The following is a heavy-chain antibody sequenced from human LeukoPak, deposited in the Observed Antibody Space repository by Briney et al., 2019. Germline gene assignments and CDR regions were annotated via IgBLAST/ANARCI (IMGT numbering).Heavy chain of an antibody. CDR1: GFTFSSYA. CDR2: ISGSGGST. J-gene: IGHJ5*02. CDR3: AKVLGYCANGVCPWFDP. D-gene: IGHD2-8*01. Sequence: GGSLRLSCEVSGFTFSSYAMSWVRQTPGKGLEWVSAISGSGGSTYYADSVKGRFTISRDNSKNTLFLHMNSLRAEDTAVYYCAKVLGYCANGVCPWFDPWGQGTLVTVSS. V-gene: IGHV3-23*01.